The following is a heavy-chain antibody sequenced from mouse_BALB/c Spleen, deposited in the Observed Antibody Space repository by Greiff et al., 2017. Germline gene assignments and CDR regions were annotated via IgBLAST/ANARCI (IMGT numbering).Heavy chain of an antibody. D-gene: IGHD3-3*01. CDR3: TRRVDPHAREGAMDY. J-gene: IGHJ4*01. V-gene: IGHV5-17*02. CDR1: GFTFSSFG. CDR2: ISSGSSTI. Sequence: EVLLVESGGGLVQPGGSRKLSCAASGFTFSSFGMHWVRQAPEKGLEWVAYISSGSSTIYYADTVKGRFTISRDNPKNTLFLQMTSLRSEDTAMYYCTRRVDPHAREGAMDYWGQGTSVTVSS.